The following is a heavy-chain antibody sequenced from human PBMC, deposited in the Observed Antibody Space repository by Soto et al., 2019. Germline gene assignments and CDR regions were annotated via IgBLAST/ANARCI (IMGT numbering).Heavy chain of an antibody. CDR1: GGSFSGYC. CDR3: ARGRKAYSSSWYGD. CDR2: VDHSGST. Sequence: SETLSLTCAVYGGSFSGYCWSWIRQPPGKGLEWIGEVDHSGSTNYNPSLKSRVTISVDTSKNQFSLKLSSVTAADTAVYYCARGRKAYSSSWYGDWGEGTQVTVSS. D-gene: IGHD6-13*01. V-gene: IGHV4-34*01. J-gene: IGHJ4*02.